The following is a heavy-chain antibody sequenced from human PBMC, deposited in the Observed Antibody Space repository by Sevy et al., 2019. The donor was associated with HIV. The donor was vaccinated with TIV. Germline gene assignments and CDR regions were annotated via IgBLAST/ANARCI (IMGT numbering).Heavy chain of an antibody. CDR1: GFTFDDYA. Sequence: GGSLRLSCAASGFTFDDYAMHWVRQAPGMGLEWVSGISWNSGSIGYADSVKGRFTISRDNARNSLYLQMNSLRAEDTAFYSCAKDRRDLLRYFVSWGQGTPVTVSS. CDR3: AKDRRDLLRYFVS. CDR2: ISWNSGSI. D-gene: IGHD3-9*01. V-gene: IGHV3-9*01. J-gene: IGHJ5*02.